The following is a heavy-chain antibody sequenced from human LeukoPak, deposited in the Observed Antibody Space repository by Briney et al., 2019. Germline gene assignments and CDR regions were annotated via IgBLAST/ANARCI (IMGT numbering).Heavy chain of an antibody. J-gene: IGHJ4*02. D-gene: IGHD3-10*01. Sequence: SGGSLRLSCAASGFTFSSYGMHWVRQAPGKGLEWVAVISYDGSNKYYADSVKGRFTISRDNSKNTLYLQMNSLRAEDTAVYYCAKDLGHLWFGELVDYWGQGTLVTVSS. CDR1: GFTFSSYG. CDR3: AKDLGHLWFGELVDY. CDR2: ISYDGSNK. V-gene: IGHV3-30*18.